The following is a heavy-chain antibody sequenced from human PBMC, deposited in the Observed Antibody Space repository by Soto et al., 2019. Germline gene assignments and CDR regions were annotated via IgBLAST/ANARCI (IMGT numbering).Heavy chain of an antibody. CDR2: IRSKAYGGTT. V-gene: IGHV3-49*03. Sequence: GGSLRLSCTASGFTFGDYAMSWFRQAPGKGLEWVGFIRSKAYGGTTEYAASVKGRFTISRDDSKSIAYLQMNSLKTEDTAVYYCTRCPSSYYYDSSGPRDFDYWGQGTLVTVSS. CDR1: GFTFGDYA. J-gene: IGHJ4*02. D-gene: IGHD3-22*01. CDR3: TRCPSSYYYDSSGPRDFDY.